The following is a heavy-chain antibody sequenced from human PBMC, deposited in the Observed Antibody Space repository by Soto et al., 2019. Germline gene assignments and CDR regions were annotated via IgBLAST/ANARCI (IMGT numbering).Heavy chain of an antibody. Sequence: PSETLSLTCAVYGGSFSGYYWSWIRQPPGKGLEWIGEINHSGSTNYNPSLKSRVTISVDTSKNQFSLKLSSVTAADTAVYYCALSLRYFDWRDYWGQGTLVTVSS. D-gene: IGHD3-9*01. CDR1: GGSFSGYY. CDR3: ALSLRYFDWRDY. J-gene: IGHJ4*02. V-gene: IGHV4-34*01. CDR2: INHSGST.